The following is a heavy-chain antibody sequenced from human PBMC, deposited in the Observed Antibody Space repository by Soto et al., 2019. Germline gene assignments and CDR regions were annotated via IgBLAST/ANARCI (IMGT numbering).Heavy chain of an antibody. CDR1: GGSISSGGYY. CDR3: ARGAHDYGDYGAAFDI. CDR2: IYYSVST. D-gene: IGHD4-17*01. J-gene: IGHJ3*02. Sequence: QVQLQESGPGLVKPSQTLSLTCTVSGGSISSGGYYWSWLRQHTGKGLAWIGYIYYSVSTYYNPSLKSRVTISVDTSKNQFSLKLSSVTAADTAVYYGARGAHDYGDYGAAFDIWGQGTMVTVSS. V-gene: IGHV4-31*03.